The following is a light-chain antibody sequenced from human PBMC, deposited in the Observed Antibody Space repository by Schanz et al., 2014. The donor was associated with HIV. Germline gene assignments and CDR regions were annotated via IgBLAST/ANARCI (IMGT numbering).Light chain of an antibody. CDR2: EVS. V-gene: IGLV2-14*02. CDR3: QSFDSSLSAVV. Sequence: QSALTQPASVSGSPGQSITISCTGTNSDVGSYDLVSWYQQHPGKAPKLMIYEVSKRPSGVPDRFSGSKSDNTASLTVSGLQAEDEADYYCQSFDSSLSAVVFGGGTKLTV. J-gene: IGLJ2*01. CDR1: NSDVGSYDL.